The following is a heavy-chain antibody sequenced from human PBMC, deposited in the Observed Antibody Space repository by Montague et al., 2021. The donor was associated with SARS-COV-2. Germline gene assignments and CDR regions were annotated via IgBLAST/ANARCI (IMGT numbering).Heavy chain of an antibody. Sequence: TLSLTCTVSGGSISSGSYYWNWIRQPAGKGLEWIGRIYTSGSTNYNPSLKSRVTISVDTSKNQFSLKLSSVTAADTAVYYCARESLHLPGYYNDYSDYWGQGTLVTVSS. J-gene: IGHJ4*02. V-gene: IGHV4-61*02. CDR2: IYTSGST. D-gene: IGHD3-9*01. CDR1: GGSISSGSYY. CDR3: ARESLHLPGYYNDYSDY.